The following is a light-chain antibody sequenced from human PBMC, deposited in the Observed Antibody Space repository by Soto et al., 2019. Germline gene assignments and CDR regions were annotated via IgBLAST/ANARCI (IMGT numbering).Light chain of an antibody. J-gene: IGKJ1*01. CDR1: QSISNR. CDR2: DAS. Sequence: DIQMTQSPSTLSASVGASVTITRRASQSISNRLAWYQQKPGKAPKVLIYDASNLESGVPSRFSGSGSGTEFILTITSLQPDDFATYYCQHYGGMWTFGQGTKVDI. CDR3: QHYGGMWT. V-gene: IGKV1-5*01.